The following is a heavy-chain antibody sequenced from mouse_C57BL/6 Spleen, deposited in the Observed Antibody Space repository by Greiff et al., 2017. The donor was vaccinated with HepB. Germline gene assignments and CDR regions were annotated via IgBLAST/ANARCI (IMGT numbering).Heavy chain of an antibody. CDR1: GFTFSDYY. J-gene: IGHJ4*01. Sequence: EVMLVESGGGLVQPGGSLKLSCAASGFTFSDYYMYWVRQTPEKRLEWVAYISNGGGSTYYPDTVKGRFTISRDNAKNTLYLQMSRLKSEDTAMYYGARLAFYAMDYWGQGTSVTVSS. CDR2: ISNGGGST. CDR3: ARLAFYAMDY. D-gene: IGHD6-1*01. V-gene: IGHV5-12*01.